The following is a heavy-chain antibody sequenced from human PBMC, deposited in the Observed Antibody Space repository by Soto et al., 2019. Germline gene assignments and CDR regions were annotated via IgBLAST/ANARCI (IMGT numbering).Heavy chain of an antibody. V-gene: IGHV1-18*01. CDR1: GYIFTSYG. D-gene: IGHD3-3*01. J-gene: IGHJ4*02. Sequence: GASVKVSCKASGYIFTSYGISWVRQAPGQGLEWMGWISAYNGNTKYAQNLQGRVTLTTDTSTYTAYMELRSLQSDDTAVYYCARGQAFWTGYYRMPYYFDYWGQGTLVTVSS. CDR2: ISAYNGNT. CDR3: ARGQAFWTGYYRMPYYFDY.